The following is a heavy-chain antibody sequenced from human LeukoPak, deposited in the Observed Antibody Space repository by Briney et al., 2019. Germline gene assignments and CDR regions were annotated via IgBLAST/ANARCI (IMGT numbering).Heavy chain of an antibody. CDR1: GGSTSSDY. Sequence: PSETLSLTCTVSGGSTSSDYWSWIRQSPGKGLEWVGYVYNSGDTGKNPSLKSRATILLDTSKNQCSLKLTSVSAADTAVYYCARLKLGAYFDLWGRGTLVTVSS. V-gene: IGHV4-59*08. D-gene: IGHD3-16*01. CDR2: VYNSGDT. CDR3: ARLKLGAYFDL. J-gene: IGHJ2*01.